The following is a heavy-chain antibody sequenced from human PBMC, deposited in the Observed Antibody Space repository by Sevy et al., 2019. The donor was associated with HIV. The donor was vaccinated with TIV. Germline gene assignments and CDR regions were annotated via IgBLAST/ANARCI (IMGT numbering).Heavy chain of an antibody. D-gene: IGHD1-26*01. CDR3: ARDLALSGSYSWLAY. CDR2: ISYDGSRK. CDR1: GFTFSSYT. J-gene: IGHJ4*02. V-gene: IGHV3-30*14. Sequence: GGSLRLSCAASGFTFSSYTMHWVRQAPGKELEWVAFISYDGSRKYYADSVKGRFTISRDNSKNTLYLQMNNLRAEDTAVFYCARDLALSGSYSWLAYWGQGTLVTVSS.